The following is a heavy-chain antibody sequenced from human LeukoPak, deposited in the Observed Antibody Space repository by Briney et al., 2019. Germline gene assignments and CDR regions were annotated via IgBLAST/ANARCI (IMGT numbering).Heavy chain of an antibody. D-gene: IGHD3-10*01. CDR1: GGSFSGYY. J-gene: IGHJ4*02. CDR3: ARGSGYYGSGSYRGRYFDY. CDR2: INHSGSI. V-gene: IGHV4-34*01. Sequence: PSETLSLTCAVYGGSFSGYYWSWIRQPPGKGLEWIGEINHSGSINYNPSLKSRVTISVDTSKNQFSLKLSSVTAADTAVYYCARGSGYYGSGSYRGRYFDYWGQGTLVTVSS.